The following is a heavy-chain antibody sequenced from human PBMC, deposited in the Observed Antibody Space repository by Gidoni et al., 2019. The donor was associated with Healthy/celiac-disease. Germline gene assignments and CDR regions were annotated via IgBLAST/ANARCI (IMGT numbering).Heavy chain of an antibody. Sequence: EVQLLESGGGLVQPGGSLRLSCAASGFTFSSYAMSWVRQAPGKGLGWVSAISGSGGSPYYADSVKGRFTISRDNSKNTLYLQMNSLRAEDTAVYYCAKDPPADILTGCADYWGQGTLVTVSS. V-gene: IGHV3-23*01. D-gene: IGHD3-9*01. CDR2: ISGSGGSP. CDR3: AKDPPADILTGCADY. CDR1: GFTFSSYA. J-gene: IGHJ4*02.